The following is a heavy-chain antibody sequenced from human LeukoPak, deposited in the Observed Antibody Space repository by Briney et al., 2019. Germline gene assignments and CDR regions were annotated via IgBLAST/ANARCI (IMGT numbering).Heavy chain of an antibody. Sequence: SETLSLTCPVSAGSLSRYYWSWIRPPPGKGLEWIGYIYYSGSTNYNPSLKSRVTISVDPSKNQFSLKLSAVTAADTAVYYCASHMGATHFDYWGQGTLVTVSS. CDR3: ASHMGATHFDY. V-gene: IGHV4-59*08. J-gene: IGHJ4*02. D-gene: IGHD1-26*01. CDR2: IYYSGST. CDR1: AGSLSRYY.